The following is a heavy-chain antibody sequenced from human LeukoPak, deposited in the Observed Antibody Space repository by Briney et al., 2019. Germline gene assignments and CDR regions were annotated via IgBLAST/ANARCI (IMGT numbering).Heavy chain of an antibody. D-gene: IGHD5-18*01. J-gene: IGHJ4*02. Sequence: PGGSLRLSCAASGFTFSSYGMSWVRQAPGKGLEWVSAISGSGGSTYYADSVKGRFTISRDNSKNTLYLQMNSLRAEDTAVYYCAKDRGSWITANGYWGQGILVTVSS. CDR1: GFTFSSYG. CDR3: AKDRGSWITANGY. V-gene: IGHV3-23*01. CDR2: ISGSGGST.